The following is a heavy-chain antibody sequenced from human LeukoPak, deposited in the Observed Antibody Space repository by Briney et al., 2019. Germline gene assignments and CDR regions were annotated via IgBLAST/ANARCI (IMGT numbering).Heavy chain of an antibody. CDR3: ARESSGGNSNWFDP. Sequence: ASVKVSCKASGYTFTSYDINWVRQATGQGLEWMGWMNPNSGNTGYAQKFQGRATMTRNTSISTAYMELSSLRSEDTAVYYCARESSGGNSNWFDPWGQGTLVTVSS. J-gene: IGHJ5*02. V-gene: IGHV1-8*01. CDR2: MNPNSGNT. CDR1: GYTFTSYD. D-gene: IGHD4-23*01.